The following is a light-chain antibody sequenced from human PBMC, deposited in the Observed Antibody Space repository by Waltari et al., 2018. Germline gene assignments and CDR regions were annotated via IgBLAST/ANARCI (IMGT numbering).Light chain of an antibody. J-gene: IGKJ1*01. CDR3: QQYYSSPWA. Sequence: EIVMTQSPDSLAVSLGERATINCKSSQNVLYSSNNRNYLAWYQQRPGQPPKLLIYWASTRESGVPDRFRGSGSGTDFTLTISSLQAEDVAVYYCQQYYSSPWAFGQGTKVEI. V-gene: IGKV4-1*01. CDR1: QNVLYSSNNRNY. CDR2: WAS.